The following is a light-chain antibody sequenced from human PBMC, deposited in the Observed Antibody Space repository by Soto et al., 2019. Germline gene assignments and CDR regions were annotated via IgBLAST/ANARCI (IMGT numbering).Light chain of an antibody. CDR2: DVS. J-gene: IGLJ1*01. CDR3: SSYTSSSTEV. CDR1: SSDVGGYNF. Sequence: SVLTQPASVSGSPGQSITISCTGTSSDVGGYNFVSWYQQHPGKAPILMIFDVSDRPSGVSNRFSGSKSGNTASLTISGLQAEDEADYYCSSYTSSSTEVFGTGNKVTVL. V-gene: IGLV2-14*01.